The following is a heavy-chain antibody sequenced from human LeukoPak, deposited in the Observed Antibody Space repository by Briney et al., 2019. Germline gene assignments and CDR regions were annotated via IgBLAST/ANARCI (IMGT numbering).Heavy chain of an antibody. CDR2: IIPIFGTA. J-gene: IGHJ3*02. D-gene: IGHD2-2*02. CDR1: GGTFSSYA. Sequence: SVKVSCKASGGTFSSYAISWVRQAPGQGLEWMGRIIPIFGTANYAQKFQGRVTITENESTSTAYMELSSLRSEDTAVYYCARGVVPAAIDPWDDAFDIWGQGTMVTVSS. CDR3: ARGVVPAAIDPWDDAFDI. V-gene: IGHV1-69*13.